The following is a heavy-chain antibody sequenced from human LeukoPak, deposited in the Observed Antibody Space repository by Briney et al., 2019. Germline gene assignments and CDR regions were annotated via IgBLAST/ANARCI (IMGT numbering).Heavy chain of an antibody. V-gene: IGHV1-18*01. CDR1: GYTFTSYG. CDR3: ASSSGYYIYDY. D-gene: IGHD3-22*01. J-gene: IGHJ4*02. CDR2: ISAYSGNT. Sequence: ASVKVSCKASGYTFTSYGISWVRQAPGQGLEWMGWISAYSGNTNYAQKLQGRVTMTTDTSTSTAYMELRSLRSDDTAVYYRASSSGYYIYDYWGQGTLVTVSS.